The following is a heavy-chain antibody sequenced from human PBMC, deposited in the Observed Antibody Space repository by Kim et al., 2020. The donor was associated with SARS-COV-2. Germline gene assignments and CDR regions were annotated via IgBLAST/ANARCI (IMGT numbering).Heavy chain of an antibody. D-gene: IGHD3-22*01. V-gene: IGHV3-23*01. CDR3: AKSNSGYYAYLDS. CDR1: GFTFITYG. Sequence: GGSLRLSCAAYGFTFITYGMSWVRPAPDKGLEWVSLISGSGGTTYYSESVTGRFTISRDNSKNTLYLQMNSLRAEDTAEYYCAKSNSGYYAYLDSWGQGILVTVSS. CDR2: ISGSGGTT. J-gene: IGHJ4*02.